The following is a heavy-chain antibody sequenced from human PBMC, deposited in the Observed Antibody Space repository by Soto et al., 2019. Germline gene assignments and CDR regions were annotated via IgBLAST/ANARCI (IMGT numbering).Heavy chain of an antibody. Sequence: PGGSLRLSCTASGFTFSSYAMHWVRQAPGKGLEWLAVMSYDGSNKYHADSVKGRFTISRDNSKNTLYLQMNSLRAEDTAVYYCAASITIFGVVPREDWGQGTLVTVSS. CDR2: MSYDGSNK. J-gene: IGHJ4*02. V-gene: IGHV3-30-3*01. CDR1: GFTFSSYA. CDR3: AASITIFGVVPRED. D-gene: IGHD3-3*01.